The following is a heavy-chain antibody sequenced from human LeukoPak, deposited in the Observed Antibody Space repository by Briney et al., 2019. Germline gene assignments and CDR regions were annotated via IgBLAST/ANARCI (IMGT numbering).Heavy chain of an antibody. J-gene: IGHJ6*03. CDR1: GFTFTSSA. V-gene: IGHV1-58*02. CDR2: IVVGSGNT. D-gene: IGHD2-15*01. CDR3: AADSRSGGSVHHARLGYYYYYYMDV. Sequence: GASVKVSCKASGFTFTSSAMQWVRQARGQRLEWIGWIVVGSGNTNYAQKFQERVTITRDMSTSTAYMELSSLRSEDTAVYYCAADSRSGGSVHHARLGYYYYYYMDVWGKGTTVTVSS.